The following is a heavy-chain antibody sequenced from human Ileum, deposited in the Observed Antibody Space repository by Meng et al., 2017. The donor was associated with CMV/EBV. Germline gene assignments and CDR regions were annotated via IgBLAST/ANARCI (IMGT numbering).Heavy chain of an antibody. CDR3: ARGYCSSTSCYYYYGMDV. V-gene: IGHV4-34*01. D-gene: IGHD2-2*01. CDR2: INHSGST. CDR1: SFSGYD. J-gene: IGHJ6*02. Sequence: SFSGYDWSWIRQPPGKGLEWIGEINHSGSTNYNPSLKSRVTISVDTSKNQFSQKLSSVTAADTAVYYCARGYCSSTSCYYYYGMDVWGQGTTVTVSS.